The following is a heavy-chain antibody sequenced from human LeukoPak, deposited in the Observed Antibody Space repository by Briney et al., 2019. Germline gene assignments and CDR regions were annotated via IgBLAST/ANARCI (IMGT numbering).Heavy chain of an antibody. Sequence: SETLSLTCAVYGGSFSGYYWSWIRQPPGKGLEWIGEINHSGSTNYNPSLKSRVTISVDTSKSQFSLKLSSVTAADMAVYYCARESIAARAWYFDLWGRGTLVTVSS. J-gene: IGHJ2*01. CDR2: INHSGST. V-gene: IGHV4-34*01. CDR1: GGSFSGYY. D-gene: IGHD6-6*01. CDR3: ARESIAARAWYFDL.